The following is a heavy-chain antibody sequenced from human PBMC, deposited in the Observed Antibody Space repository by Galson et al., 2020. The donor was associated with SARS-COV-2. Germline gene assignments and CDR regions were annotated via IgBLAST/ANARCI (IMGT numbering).Heavy chain of an antibody. CDR1: GFTFKYYW. J-gene: IGHJ4*02. CDR3: TREGWQGGY. Sequence: GGSLRLSCVVSGFTFKYYWMNWIRQAPGKGLEWVANIRGDGSETNYVDSVQGRFSISRDNAVDTLYLEMNSLRVEDTAVYYCTREGWQGGYWGQGTRVTVSS. D-gene: IGHD2-15*01. V-gene: IGHV3-7*01. CDR2: IRGDGSET.